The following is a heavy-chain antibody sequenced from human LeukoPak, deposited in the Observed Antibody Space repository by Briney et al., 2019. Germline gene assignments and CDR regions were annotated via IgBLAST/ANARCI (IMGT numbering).Heavy chain of an antibody. Sequence: VSVKVSCKASGYTFIGYYLRWVRQAPGQGLEWMGWINPHNGDTNYAQKFQGRVTMTRDTSITTAYMELSRLKSDDTAVYYCATVRDIVVGGGPYYFDYWGQGTLVTVSS. CDR1: GYTFIGYY. V-gene: IGHV1-2*02. CDR2: INPHNGDT. J-gene: IGHJ4*02. D-gene: IGHD2-15*01. CDR3: ATVRDIVVGGGPYYFDY.